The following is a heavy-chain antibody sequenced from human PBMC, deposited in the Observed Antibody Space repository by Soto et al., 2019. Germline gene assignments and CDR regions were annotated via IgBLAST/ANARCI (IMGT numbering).Heavy chain of an antibody. J-gene: IGHJ4*02. Sequence: QLLESGGGLIQPGGSLRLSCVASGFTFSSYAMNWVRQGPGTGLEWVAVIDSDVGKTYYANSVKGRFSISRDNSKNTLFLQMNSLRVEDTATYYCVKAGYTSGLLWGQGTLVAV. CDR2: IDSDVGKT. CDR3: VKAGYTSGLL. CDR1: GFTFSSYA. D-gene: IGHD6-25*01. V-gene: IGHV3-23*01.